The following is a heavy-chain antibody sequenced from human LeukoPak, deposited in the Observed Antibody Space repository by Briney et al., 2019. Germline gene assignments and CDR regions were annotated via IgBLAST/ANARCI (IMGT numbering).Heavy chain of an antibody. CDR2: ISSSGSTI. Sequence: PGGSLRLSCAASGFTFSSYEMNWVRQAPGKGLEWVSYISSSGSTIYYADSVKGRFTISRDNAKNSLYLQMNSLRAEDTALYYCAKDMITFGGVIVDGLVEDWGQGTLVTVSS. CDR3: AKDMITFGGVIVDGLVED. D-gene: IGHD3-16*02. CDR1: GFTFSSYE. J-gene: IGHJ4*02. V-gene: IGHV3-48*03.